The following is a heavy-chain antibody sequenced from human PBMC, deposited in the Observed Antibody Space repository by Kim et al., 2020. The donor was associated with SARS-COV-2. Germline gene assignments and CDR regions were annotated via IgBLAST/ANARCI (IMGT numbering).Heavy chain of an antibody. J-gene: IGHJ6*02. D-gene: IGHD1-26*01. Sequence: ADSVTGRFTISRDNSKNTRYLQMNSLRAEDTAVYYCARARGGSYYYGMDVWGQGTTVTVSS. V-gene: IGHV3-30*01. CDR3: ARARGGSYYYGMDV.